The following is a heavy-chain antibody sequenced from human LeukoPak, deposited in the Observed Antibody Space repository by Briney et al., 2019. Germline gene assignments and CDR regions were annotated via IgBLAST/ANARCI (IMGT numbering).Heavy chain of an antibody. J-gene: IGHJ5*02. CDR2: VNAGNGNT. Sequence: ASVKVSCKASGYTFTNYAMHWVCQAPGQRLEWMGWVNAGNGNTEYSQKFQGRVTITRDTSASTAYMELSSLTSEDTAVFYCARDCSGRTCYPRFDPWGQGTLVTVSS. V-gene: IGHV1-3*01. CDR3: ARDCSGRTCYPRFDP. CDR1: GYTFTNYA. D-gene: IGHD2-15*01.